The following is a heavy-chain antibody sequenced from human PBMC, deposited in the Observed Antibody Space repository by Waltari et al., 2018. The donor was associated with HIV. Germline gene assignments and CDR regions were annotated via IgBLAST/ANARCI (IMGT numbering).Heavy chain of an antibody. CDR3: ARGHSGSSDDAFDI. CDR2: IIPIFGTA. Sequence: QVQLVQSGAEVTKPGSSVKVSCQASGGPLRSYAISWVRQAPGQGLEWMGGIIPIFGTANYAQKCQGRVTITADESTSTAYMELSSLRSEDTAVYYCARGHSGSSDDAFDIWGQGTMVTVSS. CDR1: GGPLRSYA. D-gene: IGHD1-26*01. J-gene: IGHJ3*02. V-gene: IGHV1-69*13.